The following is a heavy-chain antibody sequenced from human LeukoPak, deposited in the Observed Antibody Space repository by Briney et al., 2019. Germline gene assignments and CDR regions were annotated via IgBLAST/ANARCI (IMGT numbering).Heavy chain of an antibody. CDR3: ARASTEYAVTDGFDT. V-gene: IGHV3-21*06. CDR2: VSFGSSYI. Sequence: GGSLRLSCAASGFTFKDYTMNWVRQSPGKGLQWVTYVSFGSSYISYADSLKGRFTISRDDAKSSVYLEMTSLRTDDTAVYYCARASTEYAVTDGFDTWGPGTLVTVSS. J-gene: IGHJ5*02. CDR1: GFTFKDYT. D-gene: IGHD4-17*01.